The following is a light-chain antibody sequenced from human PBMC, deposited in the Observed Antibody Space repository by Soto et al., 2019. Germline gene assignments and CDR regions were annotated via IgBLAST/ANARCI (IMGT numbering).Light chain of an antibody. V-gene: IGLV1-40*01. Sequence: QLVLTQPPSVSGAPGQRVTISCTGSSSNIGAGYDVHWYQQLPGTAPKLLIYGNSNRPSGVPDRFSGSKSGTSASLAITGLQAEDEADYYCQSYDSRLGGVVFGGGTKVTVL. CDR2: GNS. CDR3: QSYDSRLGGVV. CDR1: SSNIGAGYD. J-gene: IGLJ2*01.